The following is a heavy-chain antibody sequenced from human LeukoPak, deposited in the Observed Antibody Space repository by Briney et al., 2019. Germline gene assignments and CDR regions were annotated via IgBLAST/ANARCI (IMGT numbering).Heavy chain of an antibody. Sequence: GASVKVSCKASGYTFTGYYMHWVRQAPGQGLEWMGWINPNSGGTNYAQKFQGRVTMTRDTSISTAYMELSRLRSDDTAVYYCARSTGRTAXXXSGYWGQGTLVTASS. CDR2: INPNSGGT. CDR1: GYTFTGYY. V-gene: IGHV1-2*02. D-gene: IGHD6-13*01. CDR3: ARSTGRTAXXXSGY. J-gene: IGHJ4*02.